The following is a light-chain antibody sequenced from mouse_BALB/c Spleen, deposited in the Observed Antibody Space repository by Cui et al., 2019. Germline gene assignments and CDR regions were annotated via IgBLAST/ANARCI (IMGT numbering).Light chain of an antibody. CDR2: STS. CDR1: SSIGY. V-gene: IGKV4-57*01. J-gene: IGKJ4*01. CDR3: QQRSSYPFT. Sequence: QIVLTQSPAIMFASPGPKETVTCSASSSIGYMQWFQHEPGTSPKLWIYSTSNLAAGVPARFSGSGSGTSYSLTISRMEAEDAATYYCQQRSSYPFTFGSGTKLEIK.